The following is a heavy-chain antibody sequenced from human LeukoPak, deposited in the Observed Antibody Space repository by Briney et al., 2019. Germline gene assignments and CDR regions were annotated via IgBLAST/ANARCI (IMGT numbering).Heavy chain of an antibody. CDR2: ISVSGGT. CDR1: GFTFRDYA. CDR3: AKDLHPPIVVVVAAPLGFDY. V-gene: IGHV3-23*01. J-gene: IGHJ4*02. D-gene: IGHD2-15*01. Sequence: GGSLRLSCAASGFTFRDYAMYWVRQAPGKGLEWVSGISVSGGTFYADSVRGRFTTSRDNSKNMVYLQMNSLRAEDTAVYYCAKDLHPPIVVVVAAPLGFDYWGQGTLVTVSS.